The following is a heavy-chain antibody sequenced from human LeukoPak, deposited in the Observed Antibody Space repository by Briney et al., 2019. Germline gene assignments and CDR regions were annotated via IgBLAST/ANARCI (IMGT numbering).Heavy chain of an antibody. J-gene: IGHJ4*02. D-gene: IGHD3-16*02. CDR2: ICRSGGNT. CDR1: GFTFSSCA. Sequence: PGGSLILSCATSGFTFSSCARSCCVQALGEGLEWVSTICRSGGNTYYAASVKGRFTISSDNSNNTLYLQMNSLRAADTAVYYCATGRLGELSNDYWGPGTLVTVSS. V-gene: IGHV3-23*01. CDR3: ATGRLGELSNDY.